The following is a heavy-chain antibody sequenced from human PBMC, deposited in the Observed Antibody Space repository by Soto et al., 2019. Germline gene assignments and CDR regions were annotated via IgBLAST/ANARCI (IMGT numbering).Heavy chain of an antibody. CDR3: AKDRVVAAIYYYYGMDV. D-gene: IGHD2-15*01. V-gene: IGHV3-23*01. CDR2: TSGSGGST. J-gene: IGHJ6*02. Sequence: GGSLRLSCAASGFTFSSYAMSWVRQAPGKGLEWVSATSGSGGSTYYADSVKGRFTISRDNSRNTLYLQMNSLRAEDTAVYYCAKDRVVAAIYYYYGMDVWGQGTTVTVS. CDR1: GFTFSSYA.